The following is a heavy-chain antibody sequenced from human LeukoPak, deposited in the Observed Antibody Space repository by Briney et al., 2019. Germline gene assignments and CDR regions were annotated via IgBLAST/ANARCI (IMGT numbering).Heavy chain of an antibody. CDR2: INHSGST. Sequence: SETLSLTCAVYGGSFSGYYWSWIRQPPGKGLEWIREINHSGSTNYNPSLKSRVTISVDTSKNQFSLKLSSVTAADTAVYYCARPGSPTVTTRPAQYYYYGMDVWGQGTTVTVSS. CDR3: ARPGSPTVTTRPAQYYYYGMDV. D-gene: IGHD4-17*01. V-gene: IGHV4-34*01. J-gene: IGHJ6*02. CDR1: GGSFSGYY.